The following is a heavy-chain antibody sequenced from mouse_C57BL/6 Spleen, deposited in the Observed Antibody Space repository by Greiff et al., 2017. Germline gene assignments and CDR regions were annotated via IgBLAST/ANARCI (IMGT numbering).Heavy chain of an antibody. V-gene: IGHV1-82*01. J-gene: IGHJ3*01. CDR2: IYPGDGDT. CDR3: ARSGDY. Sequence: QVQLQQSGPELVKPGASVKISCMASGYAFSSSWMNWVKQRPGKGLEWIGRIYPGDGDTNYNGKFKGKATLTADKSSSTAYMQLSSLTSEDSAVYFCARSGDYWGQGTLVTVSA. D-gene: IGHD3-1*01. CDR1: GYAFSSSW.